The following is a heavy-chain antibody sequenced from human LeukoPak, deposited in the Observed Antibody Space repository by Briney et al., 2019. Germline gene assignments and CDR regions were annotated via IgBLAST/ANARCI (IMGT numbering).Heavy chain of an antibody. Sequence: GESLKISCQGFGYIFTTYWIGWVRQMPGKGLEWMGIIYPGDSDTRYSPSFQGQVTISADKSITTAYLQWSSLKASDTAMYCCARGPNYGNFDYWGRGTLVTVSS. V-gene: IGHV5-51*01. D-gene: IGHD4/OR15-4a*01. CDR2: IYPGDSDT. CDR1: GYIFTTYW. CDR3: ARGPNYGNFDY. J-gene: IGHJ4*02.